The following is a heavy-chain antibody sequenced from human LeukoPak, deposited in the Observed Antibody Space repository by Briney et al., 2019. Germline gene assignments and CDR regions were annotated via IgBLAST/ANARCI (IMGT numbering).Heavy chain of an antibody. J-gene: IGHJ1*01. D-gene: IGHD3-22*01. V-gene: IGHV1-24*01. CDR1: GYTLTELS. CDR2: FDPEDGET. Sequence: ASVKVSCKVSGYTLTELSMHWVRQAPGKGLEWMGGFDPEDGETIYAQNFQDRVTMTEDTSADTAYMELSSLRSEDTAVYFCATDYFDSSGYYYYLFPHWGQGTLVTVSS. CDR3: ATDYFDSSGYYYYLFPH.